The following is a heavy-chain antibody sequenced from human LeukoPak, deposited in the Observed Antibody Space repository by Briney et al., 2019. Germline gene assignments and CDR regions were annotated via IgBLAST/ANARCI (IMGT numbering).Heavy chain of an antibody. V-gene: IGHV3-74*01. J-gene: IGHJ5*02. CDR2: INSDGSTT. D-gene: IGHD3-22*01. CDR1: AFTFSSYW. CDR3: AREPRVSSAYYGWFDP. Sequence: GGSLRLSCAASAFTFSSYWMHWVRQAPGKGLVWVSRINSDGSTTNYADSVKGRFTISRDNAKNTLYLQMNSLRTEDTAVYYCAREPRVSSAYYGWFDPWGQGTQVTVSS.